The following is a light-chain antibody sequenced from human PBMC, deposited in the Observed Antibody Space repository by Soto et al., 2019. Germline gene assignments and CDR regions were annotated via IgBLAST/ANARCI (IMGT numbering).Light chain of an antibody. CDR1: SSNIGSNY. J-gene: IGLJ2*01. CDR3: AAWDDSLNGVV. V-gene: IGLV1-44*01. CDR2: SNN. Sequence: QSVLTKPPSASGTPGQRVTISCSGSSSNIGSNYVYWYQQLPGTAPKLLIYSNNQRPSGVPDRFSGSKSGTSASLAISGLQSEDEADYYCAAWDDSLNGVVFGGGTKRTVL.